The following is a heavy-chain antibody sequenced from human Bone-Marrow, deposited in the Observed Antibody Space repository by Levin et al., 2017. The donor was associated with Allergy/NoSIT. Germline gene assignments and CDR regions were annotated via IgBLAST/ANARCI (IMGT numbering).Heavy chain of an antibody. CDR1: GFTFSDHY. CDR3: ATASCSGGDCYNYYYYAMDV. D-gene: IGHD2-15*01. V-gene: IGHV3-72*01. J-gene: IGHJ6*02. CDR2: TRNKVNSYTT. Sequence: GGSLRLSCAGSGFTFSDHYMDWVRQAPGKGLEWVGRTRNKVNSYTTEYSASVKGRFTISRDDSSLYLQMNNLKAEDTAVYYCATASCSGGDCYNYYYYAMDVWGQGTTVTVSS.